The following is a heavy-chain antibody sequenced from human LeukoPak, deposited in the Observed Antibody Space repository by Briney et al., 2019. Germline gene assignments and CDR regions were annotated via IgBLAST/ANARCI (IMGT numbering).Heavy chain of an antibody. CDR2: IYSGGST. CDR1: GFTVSSNY. Sequence: GGSLRLSCAASGFTVSSNYMSWVRQAPGKGLEWVSVIYSGGSTYYADSVKGRFTISRDNSKNTLYLQMNSLRAEDTAVYYCARASITIFGVFISEYYFDYWGQGTLVTVSS. D-gene: IGHD3-3*01. V-gene: IGHV3-53*01. J-gene: IGHJ4*02. CDR3: ARASITIFGVFISEYYFDY.